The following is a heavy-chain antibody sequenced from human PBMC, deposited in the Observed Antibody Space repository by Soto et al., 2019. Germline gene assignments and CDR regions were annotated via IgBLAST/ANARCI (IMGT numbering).Heavy chain of an antibody. CDR3: AKDRGIIVKAGDAFDV. V-gene: IGHV3-23*01. Sequence: EVQLMESGGGLVQPGGSLRLSCASSGFTLSMSAVNWVRQAPGKGLEWVSYISDSGDRTYYADSVKGWFIISRDRSKNTVSLQMDSLRAEDTAVYYCAKDRGIIVKAGDAFDVWGQGTKVTVSS. D-gene: IGHD3-16*02. J-gene: IGHJ3*01. CDR2: ISDSGDRT. CDR1: GFTLSMSA.